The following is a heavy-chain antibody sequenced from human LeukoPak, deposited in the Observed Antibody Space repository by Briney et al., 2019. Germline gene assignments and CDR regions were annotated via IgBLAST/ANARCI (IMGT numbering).Heavy chain of an antibody. D-gene: IGHD6-13*01. CDR1: GYSISSGYY. CDR2: IYHSGST. Sequence: SETLSLTCAVSGYSISSGYYWGWIRPPPAKGLEWIGSIYHSGSTYYNPSLKSRATISVDTSKNQFSLKLSSVTAADTAVYYCAGSLSPGYSSSWDPLGYWGQGTLVTVSS. J-gene: IGHJ4*02. CDR3: AGSLSPGYSSSWDPLGY. V-gene: IGHV4-38-2*01.